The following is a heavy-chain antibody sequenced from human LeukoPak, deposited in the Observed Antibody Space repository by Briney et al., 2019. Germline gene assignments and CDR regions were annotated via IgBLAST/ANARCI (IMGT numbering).Heavy chain of an antibody. CDR2: IIPIFGTA. J-gene: IGHJ4*02. D-gene: IGHD2-2*01. CDR1: GGTFSSYA. CDR3: ARDGGWDCSSTSCYQTDY. Sequence: ASVKVSCKASGGTFSSYAISWVRQAPGQGLEWMGRIIPIFGTANYAQKFQGRVTITTDESTSTAYMELSSLRSEDTAVYYCARDGGWDCSSTSCYQTDYWGQGTLVTVSS. V-gene: IGHV1-69*05.